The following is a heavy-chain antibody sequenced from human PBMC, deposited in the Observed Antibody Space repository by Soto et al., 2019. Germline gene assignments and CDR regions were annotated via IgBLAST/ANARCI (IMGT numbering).Heavy chain of an antibody. CDR2: IYYSGST. J-gene: IGHJ5*02. CDR1: GGSISSTNYY. CDR3: ATFKRSIMVRGVPPQINWFDP. Sequence: SETLSLTCTVSGGSISSTNYYWGWIRQPPGKGLEWIGSIYYSGSTYYNPSLKSRVTISVDTSKNQFSLKLSSVAAADTAVYYCATFKRSIMVRGVPPQINWFDPWGQGTLVTVSS. D-gene: IGHD3-10*01. V-gene: IGHV4-39*01.